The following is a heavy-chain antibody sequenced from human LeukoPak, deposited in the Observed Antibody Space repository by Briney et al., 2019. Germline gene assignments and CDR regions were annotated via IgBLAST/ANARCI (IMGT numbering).Heavy chain of an antibody. V-gene: IGHV3-33*06. CDR1: GFTFSSYA. D-gene: IGHD1-26*01. J-gene: IGHJ4*02. CDR3: AKELKVAGVTKGFDY. CDR2: IWYDGSDR. Sequence: GGSLRLSCVASGFTFSSYAMNWVRQAPGKGLEWVSVIWYDGSDRYYADSVKGRFTISRDNSKNTLYLHMDSLRAEDTAVYYCAKELKVAGVTKGFDYWGQGTLVTVSS.